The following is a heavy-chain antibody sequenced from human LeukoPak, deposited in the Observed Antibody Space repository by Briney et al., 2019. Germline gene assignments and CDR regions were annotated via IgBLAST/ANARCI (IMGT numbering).Heavy chain of an antibody. CDR1: GFTFSSYG. CDR2: ISGSGGST. Sequence: GGSLRLSCAASGFTFSSYGMHWVRQAPGKGLEWVSAISGSGGSTYYADSVKGRFTISRDNSKNTLYLQMNSLRAEDMAVYYCAKGGPIVVVTAIKDAFDIWGQGQWSPSLQ. V-gene: IGHV3-23*01. CDR3: AKGGPIVVVTAIKDAFDI. D-gene: IGHD2-21*02. J-gene: IGHJ3*02.